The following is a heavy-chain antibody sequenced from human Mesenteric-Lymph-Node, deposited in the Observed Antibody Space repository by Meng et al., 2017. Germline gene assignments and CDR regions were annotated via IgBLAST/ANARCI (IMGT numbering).Heavy chain of an antibody. V-gene: IGHV1-2*06. D-gene: IGHD5-12*01. CDR3: AREGGSGYDFGY. J-gene: IGHJ4*02. Sequence: ASVKVSCKASGYTFTGSSIHWVRQALGQGLEWMGQINPNSGGTDYAQKFQGRVTMTRDTSINTAYMELTRLRSDDTAVYYFAREGGSGYDFGYWGQGTLVTVSS. CDR1: GYTFTGSS. CDR2: INPNSGGT.